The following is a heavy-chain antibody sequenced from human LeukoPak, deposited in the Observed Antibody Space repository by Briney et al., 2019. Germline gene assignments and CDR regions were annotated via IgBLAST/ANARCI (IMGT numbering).Heavy chain of an antibody. V-gene: IGHV1-69*04. CDR1: GGTFSSYA. CDR3: ARAMGEIVATYPVGY. CDR2: IIPILGIA. Sequence: SVKVSCKASGGTFSSYAISWVRQAPGQGLEWMGRIIPILGIANYAQKFQGRVTITADKSTSTAYMELSSLRSEDTAVYYCARAMGEIVATYPVGYWGQGTLVTVSS. D-gene: IGHD5-12*01. J-gene: IGHJ4*02.